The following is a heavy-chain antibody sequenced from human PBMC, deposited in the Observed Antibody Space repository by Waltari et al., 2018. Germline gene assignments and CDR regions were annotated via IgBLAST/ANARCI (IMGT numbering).Heavy chain of an antibody. V-gene: IGHV1-24*01. CDR1: GYTLTELS. J-gene: IGHJ5*02. CDR3: ATVDIVATPKINWFDP. D-gene: IGHD5-12*01. Sequence: VQLVQSGAEVKKPGASVKVSCKVSGYTLTELSMQGVRQAPGKGLEWMGGFDPEDGETIYAQKFQGRVTMTEDTSTDTAYMELSSLRSEDTAVYYCATVDIVATPKINWFDPWGQGTLVTVSS. CDR2: FDPEDGET.